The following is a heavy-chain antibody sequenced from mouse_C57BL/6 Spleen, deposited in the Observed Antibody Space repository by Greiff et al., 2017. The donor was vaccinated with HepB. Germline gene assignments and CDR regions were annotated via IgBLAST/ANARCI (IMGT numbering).Heavy chain of an antibody. D-gene: IGHD1-1*01. CDR3: AITTVVPYYAMDY. CDR1: GYAFSSSW. Sequence: QVQLQQSGPELVKPGASVKISCKASGYAFSSSWMNWVKQRPGKGLEWIGRIYPGDGDTNYNGKFKGKATLTADKSSSTAYMQLSSLTSEEAAVYFCAITTVVPYYAMDYWGQGTSVTVAS. J-gene: IGHJ4*01. V-gene: IGHV1-82*01. CDR2: IYPGDGDT.